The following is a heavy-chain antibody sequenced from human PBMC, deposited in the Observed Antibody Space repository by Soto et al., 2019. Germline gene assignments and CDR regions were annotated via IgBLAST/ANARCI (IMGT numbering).Heavy chain of an antibody. V-gene: IGHV2-5*02. CDR1: GFSLSTSGVG. Sequence: QITLKESGPTLVKPTQTLTLTCAFSGFSLSTSGVGVGWIRQPPGKALEWLALIYWDDDKRYNASLKSRLTITKDNSKNQVVLAMTNLDPVDTGTYYCAHLAMSCLFSWFDSWGQGTLVTVSS. D-gene: IGHD2-21*01. J-gene: IGHJ5*01. CDR2: IYWDDDK. CDR3: AHLAMSCLFSWFDS.